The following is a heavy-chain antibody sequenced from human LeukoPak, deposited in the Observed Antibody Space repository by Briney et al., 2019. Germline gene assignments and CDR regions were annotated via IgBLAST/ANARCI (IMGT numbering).Heavy chain of an antibody. CDR1: GFRFRAHE. J-gene: IGHJ4*02. CDR2: MSKDGRTI. V-gene: IGHV3-48*03. Sequence: GGSLRLSCVASGFRFRAHETDWGRQAPGKGLEWVSYMSKDGRTIYYADSVKGRFTISRYNTRNSLFLQLNSLRADDTGFYYCARGTYTGFDFDFYSRGQRTLVTISS. CDR3: ARGTYTGFDFDFYS. D-gene: IGHD3-9*01.